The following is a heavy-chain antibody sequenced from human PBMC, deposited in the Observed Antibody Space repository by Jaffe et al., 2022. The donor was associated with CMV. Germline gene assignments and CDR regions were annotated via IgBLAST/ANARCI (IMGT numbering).Heavy chain of an antibody. J-gene: IGHJ6*03. Sequence: QVQLVQSGAEVKKPGASVKVSCKASGYTFTSYGISWVRQAPGQGLEWMGWISAYNGNTNYAQKLQGRVTMTTDTSTSTAYMELRSLRSDDTAVYYCARPQKEDLVDDYGCSGGSCADYYYYYMDVWGKGTTVTVSS. CDR1: GYTFTSYG. D-gene: IGHD2-15*01. V-gene: IGHV1-18*04. CDR3: ARPQKEDLVDDYGCSGGSCADYYYYYMDV. CDR2: ISAYNGNT.